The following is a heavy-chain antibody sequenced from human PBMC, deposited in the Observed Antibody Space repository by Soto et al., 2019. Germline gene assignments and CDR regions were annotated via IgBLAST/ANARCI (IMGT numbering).Heavy chain of an antibody. Sequence: GESLKISCAASGFTFSSYAMHWVRQAPGKGLEYVSAISSNGGSTYYANSVKGRFTISRDNSKNTLYLQMGSLRAEDMAVYYCASISDSGYDQFDYWGQGTLVTVSS. CDR2: ISSNGGST. CDR3: ASISDSGYDQFDY. D-gene: IGHD5-12*01. CDR1: GFTFSSYA. V-gene: IGHV3-64*01. J-gene: IGHJ4*02.